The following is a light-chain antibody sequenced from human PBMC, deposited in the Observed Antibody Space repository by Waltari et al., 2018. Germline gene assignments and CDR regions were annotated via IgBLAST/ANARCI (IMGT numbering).Light chain of an antibody. Sequence: DIQMTQSPSSLSASVGDRVTITCRASRTISIYLNWYQQKPGKAPKLLIYTASTLQPGFPSRFSGSGSGTDFTLTISSLQPEDFATYYCQQSHSTPLTFGGGTKVEIK. V-gene: IGKV1-39*01. CDR2: TAS. CDR3: QQSHSTPLT. J-gene: IGKJ4*01. CDR1: RTISIY.